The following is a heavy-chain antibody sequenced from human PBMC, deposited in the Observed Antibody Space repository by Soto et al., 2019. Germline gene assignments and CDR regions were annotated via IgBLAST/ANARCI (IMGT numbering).Heavy chain of an antibody. CDR2: ISNDVRNI. CDR3: VKDSLGGMTPVFMPGPD. D-gene: IGHD2-2*01. J-gene: IGHJ4*02. Sequence: VQLVESGGGVGQPGRSLRLSCGASGLTFSTYGFHWVRQAPGKGLEWVAVISNDVRNIHYAESVKGRFTISRDNSKNTLYLQMNSLRPNDTAVYYCVKDSLGGMTPVFMPGPDWGQGTLVTVSS. V-gene: IGHV3-30*18. CDR1: GLTFSTYG.